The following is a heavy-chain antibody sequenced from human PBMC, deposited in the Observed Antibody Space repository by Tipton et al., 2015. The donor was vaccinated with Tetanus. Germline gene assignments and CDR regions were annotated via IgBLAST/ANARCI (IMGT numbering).Heavy chain of an antibody. J-gene: IGHJ5*02. CDR1: GASIIDKTHY. Sequence: GLVKPSETLSLNCTVSGASIIDKTHYWGWIRQPPGKGPEWIASIYFKGSPYYNPSLKSRVTIDVDTSQNLFSLTLASVTAADTAVYYCARHFYGYWFDPWGQGALVTVSS. CDR3: ARHFYGYWFDP. CDR2: IYFKGSP. D-gene: IGHD2/OR15-2a*01. V-gene: IGHV4-39*02.